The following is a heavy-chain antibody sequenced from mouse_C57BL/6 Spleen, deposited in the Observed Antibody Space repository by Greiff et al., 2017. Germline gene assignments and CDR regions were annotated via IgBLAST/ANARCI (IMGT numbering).Heavy chain of an antibody. V-gene: IGHV2-2*01. CDR3: ATSTTTALMDY. Sequence: VQLVESGPGLVQPSQSLSITCTVSGFSLTSYGVHWVRQSPGQGLEWVGVIMRGGSTAYNAAFISRLTISKDNSKSQVFFKMNSLQADDTDIYYCATSTTTALMDYWGQGTSVTVSS. D-gene: IGHD1-1*01. CDR2: IMRGGST. J-gene: IGHJ4*01. CDR1: GFSLTSYG.